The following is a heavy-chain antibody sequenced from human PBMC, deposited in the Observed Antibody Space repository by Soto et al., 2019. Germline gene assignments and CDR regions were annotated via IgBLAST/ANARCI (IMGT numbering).Heavy chain of an antibody. CDR2: INTDGSQT. Sequence: PWGSLAVCCVLSVFTFSIFSMNWVRQGPGKGLEWVGNINTDGSQTQFVDSVKGRFTFSRDNAKNSLYLEMNSLRAEDTAVYYCVRGNPTPGLDYWGQGTMFTVSS. CDR3: VRGNPTPGLDY. J-gene: IGHJ4*02. CDR1: VFTFSIFS. D-gene: IGHD7-27*01. V-gene: IGHV3-7*03.